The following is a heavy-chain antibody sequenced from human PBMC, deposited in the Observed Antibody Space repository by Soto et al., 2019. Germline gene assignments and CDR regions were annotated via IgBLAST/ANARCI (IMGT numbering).Heavy chain of an antibody. V-gene: IGHV2-5*02. Sequence: QITLEESGPALVKPTQTLMLTCTFSGFSLSASGVGVGWTRQPPGRTLEWLALIYWDDDKRYSPSLRNRLTITKDTPKNQVDLTLNNMDPVDPATYYCVDSRGRHGTPFDYWGQGTLVTGSS. CDR3: VDSRGRHGTPFDY. J-gene: IGHJ4*02. CDR1: GFSLSASGVG. CDR2: IYWDDDK.